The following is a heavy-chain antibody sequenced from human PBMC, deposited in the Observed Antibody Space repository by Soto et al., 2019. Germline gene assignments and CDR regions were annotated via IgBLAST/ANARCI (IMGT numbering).Heavy chain of an antibody. CDR2: IYHSGSA. CDR3: ARERGFPRYGMDV. V-gene: IGHV4-4*02. J-gene: IGHJ6*02. CDR1: GGSIDSSNW. D-gene: IGHD5-12*01. Sequence: QVQLQESGPGLVKPSGTLSLTCAVSGGSIDSSNWWSWVRQPPGKGLEWIGEIYHSGSANYNPSLKSRVTISVDKSKNQFSLMLTSVTAADTAVYYCARERGFPRYGMDVWGQGTTVTVSS.